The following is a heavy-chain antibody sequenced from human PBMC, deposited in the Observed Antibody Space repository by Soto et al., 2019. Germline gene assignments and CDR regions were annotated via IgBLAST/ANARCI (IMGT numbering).Heavy chain of an antibody. CDR2: ISYDGSNK. J-gene: IGHJ2*01. V-gene: IGHV3-30-3*01. CDR1: GFTFSSYA. CDR3: ARDGGYCSGGSCFYWYFDL. Sequence: QMQLVESGGGVVQPGRSLRLSCAASGFTFSSYAMHWVRQAPGKGLEWVAVISYDGSNKYYADSVKGRFTISRDNSKNTLYLQMNSLRAEDTAVYYCARDGGYCSGGSCFYWYFDLWGRGTLVTVSS. D-gene: IGHD2-15*01.